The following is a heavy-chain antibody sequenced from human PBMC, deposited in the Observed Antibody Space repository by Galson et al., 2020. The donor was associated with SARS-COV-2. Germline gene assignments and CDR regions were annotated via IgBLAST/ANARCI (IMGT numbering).Heavy chain of an antibody. CDR3: ARVATEYTSSWYAY. CDR1: GITFSTYW. CDR2: INSDGSST. V-gene: IGHV3-74*01. J-gene: IGHJ4*02. D-gene: IGHD6-13*01. Sequence: GESLKISCAVSGITFSTYWMHWVRQAPGKGLVWVSRINSDGSSTAYADSVKGRFTISRDNAKNTLYLQMSSLRAEDTAVYYCARVATEYTSSWYAYWGQGTLVTVSS.